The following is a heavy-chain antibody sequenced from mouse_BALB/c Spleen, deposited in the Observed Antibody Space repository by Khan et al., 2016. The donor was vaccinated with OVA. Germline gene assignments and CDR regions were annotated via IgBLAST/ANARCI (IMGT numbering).Heavy chain of an antibody. CDR1: GYTFTSYT. V-gene: IGHV1-4*01. J-gene: IGHJ2*01. CDR3: ARTHER. CDR2: INPSSGYT. Sequence: VQLKESGAELARPGASVKMSCKASGYTFTSYTMHWVKQRPGQGLEWIGYINPSSGYTKYNQKFKDKATLTAGKSSSTAYMQLSSLTSEDSVVYYCARTHERWGQGTTLTVSS.